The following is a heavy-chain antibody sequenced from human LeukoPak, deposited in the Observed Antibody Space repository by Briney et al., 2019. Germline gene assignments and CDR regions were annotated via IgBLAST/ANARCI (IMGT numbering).Heavy chain of an antibody. CDR1: GGSISSYY. D-gene: IGHD6-19*01. CDR2: IYYSGST. J-gene: IGHJ3*02. V-gene: IGHV4-59*01. Sequence: SETLSLTCTVSGGSISSYYWSWLRQPPGKGLEGIGYIYYSGSTNFNPSLKSRVTISVDTSKNQFSLKLSSVTAADTAVYYWARERGGSSGWYMEGDAFDIWGQGTMVTVSS. CDR3: ARERGGSSGWYMEGDAFDI.